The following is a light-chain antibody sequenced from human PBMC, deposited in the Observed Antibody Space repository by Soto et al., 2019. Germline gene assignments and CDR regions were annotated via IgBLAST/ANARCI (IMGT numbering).Light chain of an antibody. CDR2: GAA. J-gene: IGKJ4*01. CDR3: QQYNDLVT. V-gene: IGKV3-15*01. CDR1: QSVFSS. Sequence: EILLTQSPATLSVSPGERATLSCRASQSVFSSLAWYQQKPGKAPRLLIYGAATTATGIPARFSDSGSGTEFTLTISSLQSEDYAVYYCQQYNDLVTFGGGTKVDI.